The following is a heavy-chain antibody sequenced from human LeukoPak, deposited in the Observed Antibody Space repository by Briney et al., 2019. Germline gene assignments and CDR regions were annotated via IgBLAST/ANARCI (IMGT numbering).Heavy chain of an antibody. Sequence: SETLSLTCTVSGGSISSYYWSWIRQPPGKGLEWIGYIYYSGSTNYNPSLKSRVTISVDTSKNQFSLKLSPVTAADTAVYYCARSYSTLGDAFDIWGQGTMVTVSS. CDR2: IYYSGST. D-gene: IGHD6-13*01. J-gene: IGHJ3*02. V-gene: IGHV4-59*08. CDR3: ARSYSTLGDAFDI. CDR1: GGSISSYY.